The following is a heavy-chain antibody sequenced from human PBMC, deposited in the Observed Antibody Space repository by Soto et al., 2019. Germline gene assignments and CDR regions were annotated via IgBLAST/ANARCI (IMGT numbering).Heavy chain of an antibody. CDR3: ARDQGYCSGGSCYVAGY. CDR1: GFTFSNYW. J-gene: IGHJ4*02. V-gene: IGHV3-74*01. CDR2: INSDGSST. D-gene: IGHD2-15*01. Sequence: EVQLVESGGGLVQPGGSLRLSCAANGFTFSNYWLHWVRQVPGKGLVWVSRINSDGSSTGYADSVMGRFTISRDNAKNTVYLQMNSLRAEDTAVYYCARDQGYCSGGSCYVAGYWGQGTLVTVSS.